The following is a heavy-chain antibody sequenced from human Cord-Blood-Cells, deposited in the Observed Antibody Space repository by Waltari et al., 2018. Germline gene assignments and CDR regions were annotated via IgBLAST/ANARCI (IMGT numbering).Heavy chain of an antibody. CDR3: ARAALIAAALDY. CDR2: IYSGGST. CDR1: GFTVSSNY. Sequence: EVQLVESGGGLLQPGGSLRLSCAASGFTVSSNYMSCVRQAPGKGLEWVSVIYSGGSTYYADSVKGRFTISRDNSKNTLYLQMNSLRAEDTAVYYCARAALIAAALDYWGQGTLVTVSS. D-gene: IGHD6-13*01. J-gene: IGHJ4*02. V-gene: IGHV3-53*01.